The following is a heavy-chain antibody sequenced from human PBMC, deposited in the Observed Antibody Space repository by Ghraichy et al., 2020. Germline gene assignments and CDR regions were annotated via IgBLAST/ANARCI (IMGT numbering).Heavy chain of an antibody. V-gene: IGHV4-39*01. CDR2: IYYSGST. D-gene: IGHD3-3*01. J-gene: IGHJ4*02. CDR3: ARHTAERVGLRFLEWLSEPFDY. Sequence: SQTLSLTCTVSGGSISSSSYYWGWIRQPPGKGLEWIGSIYYSGSTYYNPSLKSRVTISVDTSKNQFSLKLSSVTAADTAVYYCARHTAERVGLRFLEWLSEPFDYWGQGTLVTVSS. CDR1: GGSISSSSYY.